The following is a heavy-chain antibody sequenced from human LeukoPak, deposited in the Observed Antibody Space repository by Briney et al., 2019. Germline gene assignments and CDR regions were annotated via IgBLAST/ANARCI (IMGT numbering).Heavy chain of an antibody. CDR1: GYIFTDYY. CDR2: INPNSGGT. V-gene: IGHV1-2*02. CDR3: ARDTVTTSGWEGLNWFDP. J-gene: IGHJ5*02. Sequence: ASLKVSCKASGYIFTDYYMHWVRQAPGQGLEWMGWINPNSGGTNYPQKFQGRVTMTRDTSISTAYMELSSLTSDDTAAYYCARDTVTTSGWEGLNWFDPWGQGTLVTVSS. D-gene: IGHD6-19*01.